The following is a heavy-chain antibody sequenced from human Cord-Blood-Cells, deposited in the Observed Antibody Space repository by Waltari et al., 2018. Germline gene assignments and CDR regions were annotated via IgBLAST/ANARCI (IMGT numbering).Heavy chain of an antibody. J-gene: IGHJ4*02. V-gene: IGHV3-15*01. Sequence: EVQLVESGGGLVKPGGSLRLSCAASGFTFSNAWMSWVRQAPGKGMEWVGRIKSKTDGWTTDYAAPVKGRFTISRDDSKNTLYLQMNSLKTEDTAVYYCTTGLLELLDYWGQGTLVTVSS. CDR2: IKSKTDGWTT. CDR3: TTGLLELLDY. D-gene: IGHD1-7*01. CDR1: GFTFSNAW.